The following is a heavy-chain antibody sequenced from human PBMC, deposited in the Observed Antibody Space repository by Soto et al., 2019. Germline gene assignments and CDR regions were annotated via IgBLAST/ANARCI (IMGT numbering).Heavy chain of an antibody. D-gene: IGHD3-3*01. CDR3: ARADYNFWSGSTIQYYFDY. J-gene: IGHJ4*02. V-gene: IGHV1-46*01. Sequence: GASVNVSCKASGYTFTSYYMHWVRQAPGQGLEWMGIINPSGGSTTYAQKFQGRVTMTRDTSTSTVYMELSSLRSEDTAVYYCARADYNFWSGSTIQYYFDYWGQGTLVTVSS. CDR2: INPSGGST. CDR1: GYTFTSYY.